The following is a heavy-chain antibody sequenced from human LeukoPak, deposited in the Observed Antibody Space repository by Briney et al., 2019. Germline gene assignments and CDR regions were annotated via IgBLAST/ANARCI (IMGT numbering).Heavy chain of an antibody. CDR2: ISSNGGST. CDR1: GFTFSSYA. D-gene: IGHD5-12*01. V-gene: IGHV3-64D*06. CDR3: IYWGYSGYDYAY. Sequence: PGGSLRLSCSASGFTFSSYAMHWVRQAPGKGLEYVSAISSNGGSTYYADSVKGRFTIPRDNSKNTLYLQMSSLRAEDTGVYYCIYWGYSGYDYAYWGQGTLVTVSS. J-gene: IGHJ4*02.